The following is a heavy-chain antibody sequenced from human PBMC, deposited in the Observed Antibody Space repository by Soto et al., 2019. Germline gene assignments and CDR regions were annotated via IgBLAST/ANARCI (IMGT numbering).Heavy chain of an antibody. D-gene: IGHD1-26*01. V-gene: IGHV3-30-3*01. J-gene: IGHJ4*02. CDR2: ISYDGSNK. CDR3: ARRGGGYSGSYLGYFDY. CDR1: GFTFSSFP. Sequence: GGSLRLSCAASGFTFSSFPMHWVRQAPGKGLEWVAVISYDGSNKYYADSVKGRFTISRDNFKNTLYLQMNSLSAEDTAVYYCARRGGGYSGSYLGYFDYWGQGTLVTVSS.